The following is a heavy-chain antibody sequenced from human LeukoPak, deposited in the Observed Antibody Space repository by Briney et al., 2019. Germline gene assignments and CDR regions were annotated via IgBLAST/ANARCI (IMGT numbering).Heavy chain of an antibody. CDR2: FYYSETT. V-gene: IGHV4-39*07. CDR3: ARADWGGSYSAPYYFDY. CDR1: GASISSNNYY. J-gene: IGHJ4*02. Sequence: SETLSLTCSVSGASISSNNYYWGWIRQPPGKGLEWIGSFYYSETTYYNQSLKSRLTISIDTSKSQFSLRLTSVTAADTAVYYCARADWGGSYSAPYYFDYWGQGTLVTVSS. D-gene: IGHD1-26*01.